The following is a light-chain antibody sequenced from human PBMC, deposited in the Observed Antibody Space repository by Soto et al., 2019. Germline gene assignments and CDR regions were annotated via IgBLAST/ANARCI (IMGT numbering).Light chain of an antibody. Sequence: QSVLTQPRSVSGSPGQSVTISCTGTSSDVGGYSYVSWYQQHPGKAPKLMIYDVSKRPSGVPDRFSGSKSGNTASLTISGLQAEDEADYYCCSYAGSYTWVFGGGNKVTVL. CDR1: SSDVGGYSY. J-gene: IGLJ3*02. CDR2: DVS. V-gene: IGLV2-11*01. CDR3: CSYAGSYTWV.